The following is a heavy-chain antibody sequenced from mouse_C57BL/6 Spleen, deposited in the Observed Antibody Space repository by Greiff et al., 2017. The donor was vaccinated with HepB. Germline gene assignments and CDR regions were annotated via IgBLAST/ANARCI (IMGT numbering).Heavy chain of an antibody. Sequence: EVQLQQSGPELVKPGASVKISCKASGYSFTDYNMNWVKQSNGKSLEWIGVINPNDGTTSYNQKFKGKATLTVDQSSSTAYMQLNSLTSEDTAVYYCARNDYGSYWYFDGWGTGTLVTVSS. D-gene: IGHD2-1*01. CDR2: INPNDGTT. J-gene: IGHJ1*03. CDR3: ARNDYGSYWYFDG. V-gene: IGHV1-39*01. CDR1: GYSFTDYN.